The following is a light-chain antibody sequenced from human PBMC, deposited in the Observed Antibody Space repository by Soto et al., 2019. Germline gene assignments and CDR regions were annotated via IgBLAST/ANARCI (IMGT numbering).Light chain of an antibody. CDR1: SGHSSYA. J-gene: IGLJ1*01. CDR2: LNSDGSH. V-gene: IGLV4-69*01. Sequence: QSVLTQSPSASASLGASVKLTCTLSSGHSSYAIAWHQQQPEKGPRYLMKLNSDGSHSKGDGIPDRFSGSSSWAERYLTISRLPSEDEADYYCQTWGTGSHYVFGTGTKLTVL. CDR3: QTWGTGSHYV.